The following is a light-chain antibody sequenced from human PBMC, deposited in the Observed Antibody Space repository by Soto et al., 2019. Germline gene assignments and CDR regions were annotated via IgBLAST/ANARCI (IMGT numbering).Light chain of an antibody. CDR2: GAS. CDR3: QQYGYSPIT. Sequence: EIVMTQSPATLSVSPGERATPSCRASQSVRSSFLAWYQQKPGQAPSLLIYGASTRATGIPARFSGSGSGTEFTLTIDGLEPEDFVVYYCQQYGYSPITFGQGTRLEIK. V-gene: IGKV3-20*01. CDR1: QSVRSSF. J-gene: IGKJ5*01.